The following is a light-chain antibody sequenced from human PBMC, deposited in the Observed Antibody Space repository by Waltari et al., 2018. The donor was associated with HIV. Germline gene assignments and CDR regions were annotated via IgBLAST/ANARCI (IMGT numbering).Light chain of an antibody. CDR3: QQYTSYCS. J-gene: IGKJ2*03. V-gene: IGKV1-5*03. Sequence: QMTQSPSTLSPSIRDRVTITCRASQSISSWLAWYQQKPGKAPKLLIYKASNLESGVPSRFSGSGSGTEFTLTISSLQPDDFATYYCQQYTSYCSFGQGTKLEIK. CDR2: KAS. CDR1: QSISSW.